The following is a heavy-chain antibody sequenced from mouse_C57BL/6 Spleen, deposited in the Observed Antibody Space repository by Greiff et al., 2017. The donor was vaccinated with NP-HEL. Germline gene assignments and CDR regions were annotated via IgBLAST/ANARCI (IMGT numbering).Heavy chain of an antibody. Sequence: VKLQESGAELARPGASVKMSCKASGYTFTSYTMHWVKQRPGQGLEWIGYINPSSGYTKYNQKFKDKATLTADKSSSTAYMQRSSLTSEDSAVYYCARGDYYGSSHFDYWGQGTTLTVSS. J-gene: IGHJ2*01. D-gene: IGHD1-1*01. CDR3: ARGDYYGSSHFDY. CDR2: INPSSGYT. CDR1: GYTFTSYT. V-gene: IGHV1-4*01.